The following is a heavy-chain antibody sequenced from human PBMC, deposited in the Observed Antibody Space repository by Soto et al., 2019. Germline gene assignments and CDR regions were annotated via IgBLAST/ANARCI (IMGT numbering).Heavy chain of an antibody. V-gene: IGHV4-39*01. CDR1: GGSISSSSYY. CDR3: ARLAPIAARPSSWFDP. Sequence: SETLSLTCTVSGGSISSSSYYWGWIRQPPGKGLEWIGSIYYSGSTYYNPSLKSRVTISVDTSKNQFSLKLSSVTAADTAVYYCARLAPIAARPSSWFDPWGQGTLVTVSS. J-gene: IGHJ5*02. D-gene: IGHD6-6*01. CDR2: IYYSGST.